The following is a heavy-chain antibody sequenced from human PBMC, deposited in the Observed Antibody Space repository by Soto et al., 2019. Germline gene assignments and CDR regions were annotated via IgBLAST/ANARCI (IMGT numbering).Heavy chain of an antibody. CDR2: ISYDGSNK. D-gene: IGHD6-19*01. J-gene: IGHJ5*02. Sequence: VGSLRLSCAASGFTFSSYAMHWVRQAPGKGLEGVAVISYDGSNKYYADSVKGRFTISRDNSKNTLYLQMNSLRAEDTAVYYCASPRIAVAGNWFDPWGQGTLVTVSS. CDR3: ASPRIAVAGNWFDP. V-gene: IGHV3-30-3*01. CDR1: GFTFSSYA.